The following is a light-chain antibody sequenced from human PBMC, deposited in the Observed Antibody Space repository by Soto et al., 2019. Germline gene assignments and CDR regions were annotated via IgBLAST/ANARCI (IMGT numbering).Light chain of an antibody. CDR1: QSVSRH. V-gene: IGKV3-11*01. Sequence: EIVLTQSPGTLSLSPGERATLSCRASQSVSRHLAWYQQKPGQAPRLLIYDASNRATGIPARFSGSGSGTDFTLTIISLEPEDFAVYYCQQRSNWPPITFGQGTRLEIK. CDR2: DAS. J-gene: IGKJ5*01. CDR3: QQRSNWPPIT.